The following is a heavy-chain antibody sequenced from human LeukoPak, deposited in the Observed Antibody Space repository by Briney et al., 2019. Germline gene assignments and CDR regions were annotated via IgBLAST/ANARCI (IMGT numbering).Heavy chain of an antibody. D-gene: IGHD2-2*01. CDR1: GGSISSYY. V-gene: IGHV4-59*01. CDR3: ARVVCSSTSCYPRGDGMDV. Sequence: SETLSLTCTVSGGSISSYYWSWIRQPPGKGLEWIGYIYYSGSTNYNPSLKSRVTISVDTSKNQFSLKLSSVTAADTAVYYCARVVCSSTSCYPRGDGMDVWGQGTTVTVSS. CDR2: IYYSGST. J-gene: IGHJ6*02.